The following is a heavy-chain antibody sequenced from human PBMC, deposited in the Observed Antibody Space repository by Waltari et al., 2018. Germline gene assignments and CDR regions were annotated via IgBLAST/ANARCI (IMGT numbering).Heavy chain of an antibody. D-gene: IGHD3-22*01. CDR2: ISGSGGST. CDR3: AKVRSLVVVIQD. Sequence: EVQLLESGGGLVQPGGSLRLSCAASGFTFSSYAMSWVRQAPGKGLEWVSAISGSGGSTYYADSLKGRFTISRDNSKNTLYLQMNSLRAEDTAVYYCAKVRSLVVVIQDWGQGTLVTVSS. V-gene: IGHV3-23*01. J-gene: IGHJ4*02. CDR1: GFTFSSYA.